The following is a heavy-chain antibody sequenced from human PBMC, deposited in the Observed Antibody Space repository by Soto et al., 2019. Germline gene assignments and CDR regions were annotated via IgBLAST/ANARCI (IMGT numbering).Heavy chain of an antibody. CDR2: IYWDDDK. Sequence: GPKLGNPTQSLTLTCTFSGFSLSTRGEGVGWIRQPPGKALEWLALIYWDDDKRYSPSLKSRLTITKDTSKNQVVLTMTNMDPVDTATYYCAHSHSGYDSFDFDYWGQGTLVTVSS. D-gene: IGHD5-12*01. CDR1: GFSLSTRGEG. V-gene: IGHV2-5*02. CDR3: AHSHSGYDSFDFDY. J-gene: IGHJ4*02.